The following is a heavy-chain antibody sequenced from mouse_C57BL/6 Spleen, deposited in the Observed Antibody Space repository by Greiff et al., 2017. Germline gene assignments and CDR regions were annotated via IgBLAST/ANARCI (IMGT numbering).Heavy chain of an antibody. CDR2: IWSGGST. D-gene: IGHD1-1*01. V-gene: IGHV2-2*01. CDR3: ARNSPEEYGSSYPLYAMDY. Sequence: VQLQQSGPGLVQPSQSLSITCTVSGFSLTSYGVHWVRQSPGKGLEWLGVIWSGGSTDYNAAFISRLSISKDNSKSQVFFKMNSLQADDTAIYYCARNSPEEYGSSYPLYAMDYWGQGTSVTVSS. CDR1: GFSLTSYG. J-gene: IGHJ4*01.